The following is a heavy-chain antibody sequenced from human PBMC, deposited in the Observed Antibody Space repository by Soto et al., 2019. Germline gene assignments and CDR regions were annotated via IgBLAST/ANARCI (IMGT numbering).Heavy chain of an antibody. J-gene: IGHJ4*02. V-gene: IGHV3-33*01. Sequence: QVQLVESGGGVVQPGRSLRLSCAASGFTFSSYGMHWVRQATGKGLEWVAVIWYDGSNKYYADSVKGRFTISRANSKNTLYLQMNSLRSEDTAVYYCARSTEADSSGYFYFDYWGQGTLVTFSS. D-gene: IGHD3-22*01. CDR1: GFTFSSYG. CDR2: IWYDGSNK. CDR3: ARSTEADSSGYFYFDY.